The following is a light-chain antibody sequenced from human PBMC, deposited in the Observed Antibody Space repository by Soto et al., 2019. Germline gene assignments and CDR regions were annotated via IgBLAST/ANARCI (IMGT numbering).Light chain of an antibody. CDR2: EVS. J-gene: IGLJ1*01. Sequence: QSALTQPACVSGSPGQSITISCTGTSSDVGGYNYVSWYQQHPGKAPKLMIYEVSNRPSGVSNRFSGSKSGNTASLTISGLQAEDEADYYCNSYTSSSTHVFGTGTKLTVL. CDR3: NSYTSSSTHV. CDR1: SSDVGGYNY. V-gene: IGLV2-14*01.